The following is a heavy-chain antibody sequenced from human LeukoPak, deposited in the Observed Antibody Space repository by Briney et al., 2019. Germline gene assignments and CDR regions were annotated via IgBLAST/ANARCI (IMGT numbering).Heavy chain of an antibody. Sequence: SETLSLTCTVSGGSISSSSYYWGWIRQPPGKGLEWIGYIYYSGSTYYNPSLKSRVTISVDTSKNQFSLKLSSVTAADTAVYYCARAGAPYFDYWGQGTLVTVSS. CDR3: ARAGAPYFDY. CDR1: GGSISSSSYY. D-gene: IGHD1-1*01. CDR2: IYYSGST. V-gene: IGHV4-30-4*08. J-gene: IGHJ4*02.